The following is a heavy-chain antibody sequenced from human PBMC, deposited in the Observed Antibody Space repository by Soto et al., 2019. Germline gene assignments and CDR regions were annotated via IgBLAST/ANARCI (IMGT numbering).Heavy chain of an antibody. CDR2: IIPILDVA. CDR1: GDIFSNYT. D-gene: IGHD3-10*01. V-gene: IGHV1-69*02. Sequence: QVQLVQSGAEVKKPGSSVRVSCKASGDIFSNYTISWVRQAPGQGLEWMGRIIPILDVANYALRFQDGVTITADKSTRTVYMELSSLRSEDTAIYYCARVKSDSGSSGGDYYMDVWGKGTTVSVSS. J-gene: IGHJ6*03. CDR3: ARVKSDSGSSGGDYYMDV.